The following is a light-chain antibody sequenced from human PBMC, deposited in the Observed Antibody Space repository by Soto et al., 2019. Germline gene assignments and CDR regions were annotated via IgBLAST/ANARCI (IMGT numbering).Light chain of an antibody. V-gene: IGKV1-5*03. Sequence: DIQMTQCPSTLFVSVGDTVTITCRASQGINKWLAWYQQKPVKAPKLLIYEVSTLKSGVPSRFSGSGSGTEFTLTISSLQPDDIATYYCQQYNSFFGQGTKLEIK. CDR2: EVS. J-gene: IGKJ2*01. CDR3: QQYNSF. CDR1: QGINKW.